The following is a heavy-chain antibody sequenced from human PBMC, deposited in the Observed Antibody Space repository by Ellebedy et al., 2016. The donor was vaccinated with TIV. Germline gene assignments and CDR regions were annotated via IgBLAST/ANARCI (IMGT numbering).Heavy chain of an antibody. V-gene: IGHV1-8*01. CDR2: LDANSGNT. J-gene: IGHJ6*03. CDR3: ARGLYYSYMDV. CDR1: GYTFINPD. Sequence: ASVKVSXXTSGYTFINPDIKWVRQATGQGLEWMGWLDANSGNTGYAPKFQGRVTLTRDTSISTAYMELSNLRSDDTAVYYCARGLYYSYMDVWGKGTTVTVSS.